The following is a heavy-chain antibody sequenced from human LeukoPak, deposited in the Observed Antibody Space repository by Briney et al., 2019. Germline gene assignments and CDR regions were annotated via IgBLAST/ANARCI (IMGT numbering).Heavy chain of an antibody. CDR3: ARGGTRVRGVIVYYYYYMDV. J-gene: IGHJ6*03. D-gene: IGHD3-10*01. Sequence: PSETLSLTCAVYGGSFSGYYWSWIRQPPGKGLEWIGEINHSGSTNYNPSLKSRVTISVDTSKNQFSLKLSSVTAADTAVYYCARGGTRVRGVIVYYYYYMDVWGKGTTVTVSS. CDR1: GGSFSGYY. V-gene: IGHV4-34*01. CDR2: INHSGST.